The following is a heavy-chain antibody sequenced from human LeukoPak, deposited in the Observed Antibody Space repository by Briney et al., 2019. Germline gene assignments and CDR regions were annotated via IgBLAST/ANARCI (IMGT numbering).Heavy chain of an antibody. CDR1: GFTFSSYA. CDR2: MSGGGGSR. D-gene: IGHD3-3*01. CDR3: AKGKQYLEWLPDS. Sequence: PGGSLRLSCAASGFTFSSYAMNWVRQAPGKGLEWVSVMSGGGGSRYYADSVKGRFTISRHNSKSTLYLEMNSLRADDTAIYFCAKGKQYLEWLPDSWGQGTLVTVSS. J-gene: IGHJ4*02. V-gene: IGHV3-23*01.